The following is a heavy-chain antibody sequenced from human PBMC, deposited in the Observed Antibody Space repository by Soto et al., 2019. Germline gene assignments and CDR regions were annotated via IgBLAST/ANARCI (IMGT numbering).Heavy chain of an antibody. Sequence: QVQLVQSGAEVKKPGASVKVSCKASVYNFTSYDINWVRQATGQGLAWMGWMKPNSGNTGYAQKFQGRVTMTRNTAISTAYIALSRLRSEDTAVYYCARTLYGDNVDYWGQGTLVTVSS. CDR3: ARTLYGDNVDY. CDR1: VYNFTSYD. D-gene: IGHD4-17*01. V-gene: IGHV1-8*01. J-gene: IGHJ4*02. CDR2: MKPNSGNT.